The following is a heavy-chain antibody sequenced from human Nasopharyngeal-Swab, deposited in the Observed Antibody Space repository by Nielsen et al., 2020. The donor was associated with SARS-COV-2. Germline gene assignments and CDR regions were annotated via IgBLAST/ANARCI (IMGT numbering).Heavy chain of an antibody. V-gene: IGHV3-30-3*01. CDR3: ARVYSSHYDSSGKGAFDI. J-gene: IGHJ3*02. D-gene: IGHD3-22*01. Sequence: VRQAPGKGLEWVAVISYDGSNKYYADSVKGRFTISRDNSKNTLYLQMNSLRAEDTAVYYCARVYSSHYDSSGKGAFDIWGQGTMVTVSS. CDR2: ISYDGSNK.